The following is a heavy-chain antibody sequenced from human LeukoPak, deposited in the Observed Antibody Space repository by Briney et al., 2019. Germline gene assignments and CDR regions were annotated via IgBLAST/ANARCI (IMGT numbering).Heavy chain of an antibody. CDR3: ARDKNHYDTRGDF. Sequence: ASVKVSCKASGYTFTSFDISWVRQAPGQGLEWMGWISPYNGNTNYPQKVQGRITVTTDTSTSTAYMELRSLRSDDTAVYYCARDKNHYDTRGDFWGQGTLVTVSS. D-gene: IGHD3-22*01. CDR2: ISPYNGNT. V-gene: IGHV1-18*01. CDR1: GYTFTSFD. J-gene: IGHJ4*02.